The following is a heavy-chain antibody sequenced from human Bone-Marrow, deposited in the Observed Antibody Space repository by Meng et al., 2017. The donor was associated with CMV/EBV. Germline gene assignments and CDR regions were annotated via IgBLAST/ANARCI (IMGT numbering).Heavy chain of an antibody. CDR2: ISSSSYI. J-gene: IGHJ6*02. CDR3: ARVSLIAARPHYYYYGMDV. D-gene: IGHD6-6*01. Sequence: GESLKISCAASGFTVSSNYMSWVRQAPGKGLEWVSSISSSSYIYYADSVKGRFTISRDNAKNSLYLQMNSLRAEDTAVYYCARVSLIAARPHYYYYGMDVWGQGTTVTVSS. CDR1: GFTVSSNY. V-gene: IGHV3-69-1*01.